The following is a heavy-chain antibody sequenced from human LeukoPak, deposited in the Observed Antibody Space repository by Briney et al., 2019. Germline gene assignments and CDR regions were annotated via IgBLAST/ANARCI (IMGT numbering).Heavy chain of an antibody. V-gene: IGHV5-51*01. CDR1: GYTFTNYW. D-gene: IGHD3-10*01. Sequence: PGESLQISCKAFGYTFTNYWIGWVRQLPGKGVDWMGIIYPGDSDIRYSPSFQGQVTISADKSISTAYLQGNSLRASDTAMYYCARRGTGFGDTWGQGTLVTVSS. CDR3: ARRGTGFGDT. J-gene: IGHJ4*02. CDR2: IYPGDSDI.